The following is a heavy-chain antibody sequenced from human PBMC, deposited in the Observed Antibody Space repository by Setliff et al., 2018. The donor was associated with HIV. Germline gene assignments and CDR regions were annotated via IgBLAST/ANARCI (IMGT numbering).Heavy chain of an antibody. D-gene: IGHD5-18*01. Sequence: GLEWVAVIXXDGSNKXXXDXXXXXFTISRDNSKXXLYLXXNSLXXGDTAVYXCAKEAPRXGYSVFDYWGQGTLVTVSS. V-gene: IGHV3-30*18. CDR3: AKEAPRXGYSVFDY. J-gene: IGHJ4*02. CDR2: IXXDGSNK.